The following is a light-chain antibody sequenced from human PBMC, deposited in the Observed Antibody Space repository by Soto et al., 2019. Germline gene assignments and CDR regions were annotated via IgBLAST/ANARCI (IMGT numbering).Light chain of an antibody. CDR2: DAS. V-gene: IGKV1-5*01. J-gene: IGKJ4*01. CDR3: QQYDDYPLT. CDR1: QSIKNW. Sequence: DIQMTQSPSTLSASVGDRVTITCRASQSIKNWLAWYQQKPGTAPKFLIYDASTLESGVPSRFSGSGSGTEFTLTISSLQDDDFANYFCQQYDDYPLTFGGETKVEIK.